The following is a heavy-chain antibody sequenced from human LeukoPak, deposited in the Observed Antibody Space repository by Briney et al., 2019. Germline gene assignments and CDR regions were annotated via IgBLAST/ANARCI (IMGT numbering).Heavy chain of an antibody. CDR1: GGSISSSSYY. CDR3: ARTRYYYDSSVMDY. V-gene: IGHV4-39*07. Sequence: SETLSLTCTVSGGSISSSSYYWGWIRQPPGKGLEWIGSIYYSGSTYYNPSLKSRVTISVDTSKNQFSLKLSSVTAADTAVYYCARTRYYYDSSVMDYWGQGTLVTVSS. J-gene: IGHJ4*02. CDR2: IYYSGST. D-gene: IGHD3-22*01.